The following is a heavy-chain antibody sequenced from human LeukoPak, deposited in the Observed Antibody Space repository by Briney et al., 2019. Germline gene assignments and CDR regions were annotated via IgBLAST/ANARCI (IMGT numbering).Heavy chain of an antibody. CDR3: ARAFNGDYYDSSGYYS. CDR2: IIPIFGTA. J-gene: IGHJ4*02. V-gene: IGHV1-69*05. Sequence: ASVKVSCKASGGTFSSYAISWVRQAPGQGLEWMGGIIPIFGTANYAQKFQGRVTITTDESTSTAYMELNSLRSEDTAVYYCARAFNGDYYDSSGYYSWGQGTLVTVSS. CDR1: GGTFSSYA. D-gene: IGHD3-22*01.